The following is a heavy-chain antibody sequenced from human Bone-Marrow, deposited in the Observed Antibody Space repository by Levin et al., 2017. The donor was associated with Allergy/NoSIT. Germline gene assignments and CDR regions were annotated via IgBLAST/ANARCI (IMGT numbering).Heavy chain of an antibody. CDR2: VNNGGNA. D-gene: IGHD6-19*01. Sequence: GGSLRLSCVGSGFTFSRYAMSWVRQAPGRGLEWVASVNNGGNAYYGDSVKGRFTVSRDNSRNTLELQMNSLRDDDTPIYYCAKDHPSSGWPAFDYWGQGTRVSVSS. J-gene: IGHJ4*02. V-gene: IGHV3-23*01. CDR3: AKDHPSSGWPAFDY. CDR1: GFTFSRYA.